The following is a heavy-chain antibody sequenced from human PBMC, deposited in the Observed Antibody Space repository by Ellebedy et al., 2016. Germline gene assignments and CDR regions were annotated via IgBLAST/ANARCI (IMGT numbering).Heavy chain of an antibody. J-gene: IGHJ3*01. CDR3: TRRATQDSSAYRDAFDV. D-gene: IGHD3-22*01. Sequence: ESLKISXAASGFTFSNYAMNWVRQSPGKGLELIWTISYAGYTSYNSSLTSRVTISGDTSKDQFSLRLTSVTAADSAVYYSTRRATQDSSAYRDAFDVWGQGTMVTVSS. CDR1: GFTFSNYA. V-gene: IGHV4-38-2*01. CDR2: ISYAGYT.